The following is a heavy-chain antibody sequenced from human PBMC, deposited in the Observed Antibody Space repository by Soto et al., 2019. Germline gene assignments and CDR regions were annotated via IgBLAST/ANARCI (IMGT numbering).Heavy chain of an antibody. V-gene: IGHV1-18*01. J-gene: IGHJ6*03. CDR1: GYTFTSYG. CDR2: ISAYNGNT. Sequence: GASVKVSCKASGYTFTSYGISWVRQAPGQGLEWMGWISAYNGNTNYAQKLQGRVTITTDTSTSTAYMELSSLRSEDTAVYYCAREYCSGGSCYYYYMDVWGKGTTVTVSS. CDR3: AREYCSGGSCYYYYMDV. D-gene: IGHD2-15*01.